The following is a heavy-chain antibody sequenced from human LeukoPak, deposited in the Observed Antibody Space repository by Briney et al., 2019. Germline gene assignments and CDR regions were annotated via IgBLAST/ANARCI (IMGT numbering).Heavy chain of an antibody. Sequence: SVKVSCKASGGTFSSYAISWVRQDPGQGLEWMGGIIPIFGTANYAQKFQGRVTITADESTSTAYMELSSLRSEDTAVYYCARGGGSGRFSPFDYWGQGTLVTVSS. V-gene: IGHV1-69*13. D-gene: IGHD3-10*01. J-gene: IGHJ4*02. CDR1: GGTFSSYA. CDR2: IIPIFGTA. CDR3: ARGGGSGRFSPFDY.